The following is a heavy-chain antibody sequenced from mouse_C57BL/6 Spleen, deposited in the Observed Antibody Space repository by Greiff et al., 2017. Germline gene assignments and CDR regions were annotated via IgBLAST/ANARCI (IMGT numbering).Heavy chain of an antibody. Sequence: EVQLQQSGPGLVKPSQSLSLTCSVTGYSITSGYYWNWIRQFPGNKLEWMGYISYDGSNNYNPSLKNRISITRDTSKNQFFLKLNSVTTEDTATYYCAREGRYYGSSLTWFAYWGQGTLVTVSA. V-gene: IGHV3-6*01. J-gene: IGHJ3*01. CDR1: GYSITSGYY. D-gene: IGHD1-1*01. CDR2: ISYDGSN. CDR3: AREGRYYGSSLTWFAY.